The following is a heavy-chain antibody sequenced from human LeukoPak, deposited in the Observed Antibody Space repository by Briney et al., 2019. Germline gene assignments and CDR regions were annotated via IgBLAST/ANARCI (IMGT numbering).Heavy chain of an antibody. D-gene: IGHD6-13*01. CDR1: GGSISSSSFY. CDR2: IYYTGSP. Sequence: SETLSLTCTVSGGSISSSSFYWGWIRQPPGKGLEWIGSIYYTGSPYYNPSLKSRVSISVDTSKNQFSLKLSSVTAADTAVYYCARKVAAAGNYFDYWGQGTLVTVSS. J-gene: IGHJ4*02. CDR3: ARKVAAAGNYFDY. V-gene: IGHV4-39*07.